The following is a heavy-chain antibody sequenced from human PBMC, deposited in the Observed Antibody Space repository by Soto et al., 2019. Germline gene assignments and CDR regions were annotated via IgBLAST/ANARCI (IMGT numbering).Heavy chain of an antibody. D-gene: IGHD5-18*01. Sequence: PGGSLRLSCAASGFTFSSYSMNWVRQAPGKGLEWVSSISSSSYIYYADSVKGRFTISRDNAKNSLYLQMNSLRAEDTAVYYCARDLSSWIQLWLPTRSDYYYGMDVWGQGTTFTVSS. V-gene: IGHV3-21*01. CDR2: ISSSSYI. J-gene: IGHJ6*02. CDR1: GFTFSSYS. CDR3: ARDLSSWIQLWLPTRSDYYYGMDV.